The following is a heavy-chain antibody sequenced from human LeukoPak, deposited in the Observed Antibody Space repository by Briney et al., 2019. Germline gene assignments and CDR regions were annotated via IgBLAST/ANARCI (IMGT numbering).Heavy chain of an antibody. CDR3: ARDSAGNDY. Sequence: GGSLRLSWAASGFPFSTHWMSWVRQAPGKGQEWVANIKQDGSEKYYVDSVRGRFTIPRDNAKHSLYLQMNSLRAEDTAMYYCARDSAGNDYWGQGTLVTVSS. V-gene: IGHV3-7*01. J-gene: IGHJ4*02. CDR2: IKQDGSEK. CDR1: GFPFSTHW. D-gene: IGHD6-13*01.